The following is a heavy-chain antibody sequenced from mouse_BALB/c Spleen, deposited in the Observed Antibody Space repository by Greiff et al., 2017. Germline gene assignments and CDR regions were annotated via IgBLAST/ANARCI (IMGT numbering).Heavy chain of an antibody. J-gene: IGHJ2*01. V-gene: IGHV1-63*02. CDR1: GYTFTNYW. Sequence: QVQLQQSGAELVRPGTSVKMSCKAAGYTFTNYWIGWVKQRPGHGLEWIGDIYPGGGDTNYNEKFKGKATLTADTSSSTAYMQLSSLTSEDSAVYYCARGNYYGSSPYFDYWGQGTTLTVSS. CDR3: ARGNYYGSSPYFDY. D-gene: IGHD1-1*01. CDR2: IYPGGGDT.